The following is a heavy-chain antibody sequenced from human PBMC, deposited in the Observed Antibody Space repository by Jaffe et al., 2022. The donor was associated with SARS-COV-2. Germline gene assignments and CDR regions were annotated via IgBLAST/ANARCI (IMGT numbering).Heavy chain of an antibody. D-gene: IGHD2-15*01. CDR3: ATTNHGGNAAGC. Sequence: EVQLVESGGGLVQPGGSLRLSCAASGFTFSSYWMNWVRQAPGKGLEWVANIKQDGSVKYYVDSVKGRFTISRDNAKNSLYLQMNSLRAEDTAVYYCATTNHGGNAAGCWGQGTLVTVSS. V-gene: IGHV3-7*03. J-gene: IGHJ4*02. CDR1: GFTFSSYW. CDR2: IKQDGSVK.